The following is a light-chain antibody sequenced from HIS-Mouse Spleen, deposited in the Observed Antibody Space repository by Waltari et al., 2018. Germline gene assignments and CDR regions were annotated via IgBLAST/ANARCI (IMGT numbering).Light chain of an antibody. V-gene: IGKV4-1*01. J-gene: IGKJ1*01. CDR2: WAS. Sequence: DIVMTQSPDSLAVSLGASATINCKSSPSVLYSSNNKNYLAWYQQKPGQPPKLLIYWASTRESGVPDRFSGSGSGTDFTLTISSLQAEDVAVYYCQQYYSTPWTFGQGTKVEIK. CDR1: PSVLYSSNNKNY. CDR3: QQYYSTPWT.